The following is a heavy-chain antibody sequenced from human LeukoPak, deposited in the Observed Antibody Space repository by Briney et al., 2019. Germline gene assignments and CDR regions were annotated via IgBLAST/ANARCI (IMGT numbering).Heavy chain of an antibody. CDR3: ARFLRITMVRGAYFDY. D-gene: IGHD3-10*01. V-gene: IGHV1-2*02. J-gene: IGHJ4*02. CDR1: GYTFTGYY. Sequence: GASVKASCKASGYTFTGYYIHWVRQAPGQGLEWMGWINPNSGDTKYSQKFQGRVTMTRDTSISTAYMELSSLRSDDTAVYYCARFLRITMVRGAYFDYWGQGTLVTVSS. CDR2: INPNSGDT.